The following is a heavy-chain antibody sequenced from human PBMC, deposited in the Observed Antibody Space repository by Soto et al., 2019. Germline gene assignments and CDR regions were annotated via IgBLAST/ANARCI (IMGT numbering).Heavy chain of an antibody. V-gene: IGHV4-39*01. J-gene: IGHJ6*03. CDR3: ARQRSPDYYMDV. CDR2: VHYGGNT. Sequence: QLQLQESGPGLVKPSETLSLTCIVSGASVSDITYYWGWIRQAPGKALEWIGSVHYGGNTFYNPSLRSRLTVSVDTSNNQCSLKLTSVTAADTAVYFCARQRSPDYYMDVWGKGTTVTVSS. CDR1: GASVSDITYY. D-gene: IGHD4-17*01.